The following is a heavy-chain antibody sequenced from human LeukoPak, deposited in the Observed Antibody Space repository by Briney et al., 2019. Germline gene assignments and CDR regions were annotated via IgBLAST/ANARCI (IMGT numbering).Heavy chain of an antibody. V-gene: IGHV1-18*01. J-gene: IGHJ4*02. CDR1: GYTFTSYG. CDR2: ISAYNGNT. D-gene: IGHD2-2*01. CDR3: ASLFSGYCSTTSCPSDY. Sequence: ASVKVSCKASGYTFTSYGISWVRQAPGQGLEWMAWISAYNGNTNYAQKLQGRVTMTADTSTSTAYMELRSLRSDDTAVYYCASLFSGYCSTTSCPSDYWGQGTLVTVSS.